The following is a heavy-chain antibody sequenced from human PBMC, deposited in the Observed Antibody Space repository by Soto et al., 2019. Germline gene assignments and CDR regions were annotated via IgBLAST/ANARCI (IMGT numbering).Heavy chain of an antibody. CDR2: MNPNSGNT. CDR1: GYTFTSYD. CDR3: ERKPLRSIAARRGANDAFDI. Sequence: ASVKVSCKASGYTFTSYDINWVRQATGQGREWMGWMNPNSGNTGNAKKFHGRVTMNRNTSVSTAYIGLSSLRSEDTAVYYGERKPLRSIAARRGANDAFDIWGQGTMVTVSS. V-gene: IGHV1-8*01. D-gene: IGHD6-6*01. J-gene: IGHJ3*02.